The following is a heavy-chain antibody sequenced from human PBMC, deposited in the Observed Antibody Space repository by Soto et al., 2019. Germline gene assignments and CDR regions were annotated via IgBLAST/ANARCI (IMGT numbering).Heavy chain of an antibody. J-gene: IGHJ2*01. CDR2: INSSSSYT. CDR1: GFTFSDYY. Sequence: QVQLVESGGGLVKPGGSLRLSCAASGFTFSDYYMSWIRQAPGKGLEWVSYINSSSSYTNYADSVKGRFTISRDNAKNSLYLQMNSLRAEDTAVYYCARTIVEAGGRRYFDLWGRGTLVTVSS. D-gene: IGHD6-13*01. V-gene: IGHV3-11*05. CDR3: ARTIVEAGGRRYFDL.